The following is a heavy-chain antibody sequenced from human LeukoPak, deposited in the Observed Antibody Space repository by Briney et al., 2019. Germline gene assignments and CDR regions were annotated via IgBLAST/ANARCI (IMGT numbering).Heavy chain of an antibody. J-gene: IGHJ4*02. D-gene: IGHD1-26*01. V-gene: IGHV4-34*01. Sequence: SETLSLTCAVYGGSFSGYYWSWIRQPPGKGLEWIGEINHSGSTNYNPSLKSRVTISVDTSKNQFSLKLSSVTAADTAVYYCARGLIVGAPDYWGQPTLVTLSS. CDR2: INHSGST. CDR3: ARGLIVGAPDY. CDR1: GGSFSGYY.